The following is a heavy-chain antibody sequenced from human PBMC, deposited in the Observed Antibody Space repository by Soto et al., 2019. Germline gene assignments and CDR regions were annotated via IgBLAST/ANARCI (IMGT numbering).Heavy chain of an antibody. CDR2: IWSDGSNK. D-gene: IGHD3-22*01. CDR1: GFTFSSYG. V-gene: IGHV3-33*01. J-gene: IGHJ4*02. CDR3: ARYYYDSSGYYPL. Sequence: HPGGSRRLSCAASGFTFSSYGMHWVRQAPGKGLEWVAVIWSDGSNKCYADSVKGRFTISRDNSKNTLYLQMNSLRAEDTAVYYCARYYYDSSGYYPLWGQGTLVTVSS.